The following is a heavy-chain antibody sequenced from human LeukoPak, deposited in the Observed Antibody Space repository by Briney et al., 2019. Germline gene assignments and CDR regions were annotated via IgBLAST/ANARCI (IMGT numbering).Heavy chain of an antibody. Sequence: PGGSLRLSCAASGFTFSSHGMSWVRQAPGKGLEWVSAISGSGDSTYSADSVRGRSTISRDTYNNPLYRQRNSLRAEDTAAYYRVKARWSYGSYIDVWGKGTTVTVSS. CDR1: GFTFSSHG. D-gene: IGHD1-26*01. CDR2: ISGSGDST. J-gene: IGHJ6*03. V-gene: IGHV3-23*01. CDR3: VKARWSYGSYIDV.